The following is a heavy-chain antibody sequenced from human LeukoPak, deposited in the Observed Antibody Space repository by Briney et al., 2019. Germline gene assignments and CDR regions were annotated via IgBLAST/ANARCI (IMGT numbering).Heavy chain of an antibody. CDR1: GGSISSSSYY. J-gene: IGHJ6*04. Sequence: SETLSLTCTVSGGSISSSSYYWGWIRQPPGKGLEWIGSIYYSGSTYYNPSLKSRVTISVGTSKNQFSLKLSSVTAADTAVYYCARLPVYGSGSYSRYPPMDVWGKGTTVTVSS. CDR2: IYYSGST. CDR3: ARLPVYGSGSYSRYPPMDV. V-gene: IGHV4-39*01. D-gene: IGHD3-10*01.